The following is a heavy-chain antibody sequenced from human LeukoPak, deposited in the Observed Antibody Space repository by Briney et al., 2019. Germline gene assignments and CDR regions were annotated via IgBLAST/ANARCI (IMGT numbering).Heavy chain of an antibody. CDR3: VRDLQRHYLGVAVAGRRRWFDP. CDR2: IKQDESEK. V-gene: IGHV3-7*01. J-gene: IGHJ5*02. Sequence: GGSLRLSCAASGFSFSSYWMSWVRQAPGKGPEWVANIKQDESEKYSVDSVKGRFTISRDNAKNTLYLQMNSLRAEDTAIYYCVRDLQRHYLGVAVAGRRRWFDPWGQGTLVTVSS. CDR1: GFSFSSYW. D-gene: IGHD6-13*01.